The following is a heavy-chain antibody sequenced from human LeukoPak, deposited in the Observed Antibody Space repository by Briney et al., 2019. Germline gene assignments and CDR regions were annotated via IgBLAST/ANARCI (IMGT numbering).Heavy chain of an antibody. CDR3: ARLLVGATQLS. CDR2: ISSSSSTI. D-gene: IGHD1-26*01. CDR1: GFTFSSYS. J-gene: IGHJ4*02. V-gene: IGHV3-48*01. Sequence: PGGSLRLSCAASGFTFSSYSMNWVRQAPGKGLEWVSYISSSSSTIYYADSVKGRFTISRDNAKNSLYLQMNSLRAEDTAVYYCARLLVGATQLSWGQGTLVTVSS.